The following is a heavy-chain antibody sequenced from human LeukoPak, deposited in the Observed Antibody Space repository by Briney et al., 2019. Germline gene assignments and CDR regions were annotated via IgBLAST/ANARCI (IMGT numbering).Heavy chain of an antibody. D-gene: IGHD3-22*01. CDR3: ARASYYYDSSDFDY. V-gene: IGHV4-34*01. J-gene: IGHJ4*02. CDR2: INHSGST. Sequence: PSETLSLTCAVYGGSFSGYYWSWIRQPPGKGLEWIGEINHSGSTNYNPSLKSRVTISVDTSKNQFSLKLSSVTAADTAVYYCARASYYYDSSDFDYWGQGTLVTDSS. CDR1: GGSFSGYY.